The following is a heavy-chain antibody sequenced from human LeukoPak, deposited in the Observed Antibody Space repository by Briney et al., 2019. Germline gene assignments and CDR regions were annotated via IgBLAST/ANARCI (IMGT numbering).Heavy chain of an antibody. CDR1: GXTFSSYW. J-gene: IGHJ4*02. D-gene: IGHD2-15*01. Sequence: GGSLRLSCAASGXTFSSYWMHWVRQAPGKGLVWVSRINNDGSSTTYADSVKGRFTISRDTSKNTLYLQLNSLTAEDTAVYYCAKRRGGAGCSGTTCYSIDYWGQGTLVTVSS. CDR2: INNDGSST. CDR3: AKRRGGAGCSGTTCYSIDY. V-gene: IGHV3-74*03.